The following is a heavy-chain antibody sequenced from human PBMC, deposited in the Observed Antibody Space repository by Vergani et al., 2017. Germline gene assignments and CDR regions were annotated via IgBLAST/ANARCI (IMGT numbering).Heavy chain of an antibody. CDR3: ARGALWWLRQIDS. D-gene: IGHD2-21*01. J-gene: IGHJ4*02. CDR1: GGSISSSSYY. CDR2: IYDSGDT. Sequence: QVQMQESGPGLVKTSETLSLTCIVSGGSISSSSYYWTWIRQPPGKGLEWIGYIYDSGDTKYNPSLKSRVTMSLDTSKNQFSLNLYSVTAADTAVYYCARGALWWLRQIDSWGQGTLVTVSS. V-gene: IGHV4-61*01.